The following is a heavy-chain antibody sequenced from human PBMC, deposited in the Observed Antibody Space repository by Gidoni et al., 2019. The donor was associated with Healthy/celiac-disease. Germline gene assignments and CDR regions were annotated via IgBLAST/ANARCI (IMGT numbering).Heavy chain of an antibody. V-gene: IGHV3-20*03. D-gene: IGHD6-19*01. CDR2: INWNGGST. CDR3: ARFGAVAGPFDY. Sequence: VSGINWNGGSTGYADSVKGRFTISRDNAKNSLYLQMNSLRAEDTALYYCARFGAVAGPFDYWGQGTLVTVSS. J-gene: IGHJ4*02.